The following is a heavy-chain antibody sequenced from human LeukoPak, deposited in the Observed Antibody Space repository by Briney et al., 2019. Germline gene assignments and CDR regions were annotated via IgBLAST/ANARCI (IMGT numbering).Heavy chain of an antibody. CDR3: STVALYGMDV. Sequence: GGSLRLSCAASEFTFSDSAMHWARQASGKGLEWVGRIRSKANSYATAYAASVKGRFTISRDDSKNTAYLQMNSLKTEDTAVYYCSTVALYGMDVWGQGTTVTVSS. D-gene: IGHD6-19*01. V-gene: IGHV3-73*01. CDR1: EFTFSDSA. J-gene: IGHJ6*02. CDR2: IRSKANSYAT.